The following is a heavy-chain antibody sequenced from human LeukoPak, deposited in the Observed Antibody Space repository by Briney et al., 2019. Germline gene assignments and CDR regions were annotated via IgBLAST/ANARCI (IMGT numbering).Heavy chain of an antibody. CDR2: IYYSGST. CDR1: GGSISNGDHY. V-gene: IGHV4-31*03. Sequence: SETLSLTCTVSGGSISNGDHYWSWIRQHPGKGLEWIGHIYYSGSTYYNPSLKSRGIISVETSKNQFSLKLSSVTAADTAVYYCASKSTDHGELRFDYWGQGTLVTVSS. J-gene: IGHJ4*02. D-gene: IGHD4-17*01. CDR3: ASKSTDHGELRFDY.